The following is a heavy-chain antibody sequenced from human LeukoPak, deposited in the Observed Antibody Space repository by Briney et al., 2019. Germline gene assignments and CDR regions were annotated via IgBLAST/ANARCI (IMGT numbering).Heavy chain of an antibody. CDR3: ARDGRIAAHQNWFDP. D-gene: IGHD6-6*01. Sequence: ASVKVSCKASGYTFTSYDINWVRQATGQGLEWMGWMNPNSGNTGYAQKFLGRVTMTRNTSISTAYMELSSLRSEDTAVYYCARDGRIAAHQNWFDPWGQGTLVTVSS. V-gene: IGHV1-8*01. CDR1: GYTFTSYD. J-gene: IGHJ5*02. CDR2: MNPNSGNT.